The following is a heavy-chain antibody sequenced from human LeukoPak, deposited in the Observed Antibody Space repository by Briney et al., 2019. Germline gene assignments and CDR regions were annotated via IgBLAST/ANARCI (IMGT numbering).Heavy chain of an antibody. CDR1: GGSISSSSYY. D-gene: IGHD6-19*01. V-gene: IGHV4-39*07. Sequence: PSETLSLTCTVSGGSISSSSYYWGWIRQPPRKGLEWIGSIYYSGSTYYNPSLKSRVTISVDTSKNQFSLKLSSVTAADTAVYYCASGRAVAGTRRAFDIWGQGTMVTVSS. CDR2: IYYSGST. CDR3: ASGRAVAGTRRAFDI. J-gene: IGHJ3*02.